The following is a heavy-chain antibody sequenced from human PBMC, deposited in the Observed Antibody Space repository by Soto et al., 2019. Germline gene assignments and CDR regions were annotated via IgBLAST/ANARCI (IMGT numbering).Heavy chain of an antibody. V-gene: IGHV3-23*01. CDR1: GFTFSSYE. J-gene: IGHJ4*02. CDR2: FRTSGDGGTT. Sequence: GVLRLSCAASGFTFSSYEMNWVRQAPGKGLEWVSGFRTSGDGGTTYYADSVKGRFTISRDNSKNTLYLQMNSLRAEDTAVYYCAKDSSGQVGAPTHFDYWGQGTLVTVSS. D-gene: IGHD1-26*01. CDR3: AKDSSGQVGAPTHFDY.